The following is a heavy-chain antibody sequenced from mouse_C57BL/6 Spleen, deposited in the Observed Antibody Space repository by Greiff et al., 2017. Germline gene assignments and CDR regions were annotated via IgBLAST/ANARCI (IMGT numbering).Heavy chain of an antibody. V-gene: IGHV14-4*01. J-gene: IGHJ2*01. Sequence: EVMLVESGAELVRPGASVKLSCTASGFNIKDDYMHWVKQRPEQGLEWIGWIDPENGDTEYASKFQGKATITADTSSNTAYLQLSSLTSEDTAVYYCTALYSNSHFDYWGQGTTLTVSS. CDR1: GFNIKDDY. CDR2: IDPENGDT. D-gene: IGHD2-5*01. CDR3: TALYSNSHFDY.